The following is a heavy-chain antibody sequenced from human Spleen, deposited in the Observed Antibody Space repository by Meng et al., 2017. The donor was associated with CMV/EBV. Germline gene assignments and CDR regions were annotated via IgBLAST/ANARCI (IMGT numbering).Heavy chain of an antibody. CDR1: GYTFTGYY. Sequence: ASVKVSCKASGYTFTGYYMHWVRQAPGQGLEWMGWINPNSGGTNYAQKFQGRVTMTRDTSISTAYMELSRLRSDDTAVYYCASRYCSSTSCYTPGDYYGMDVWGQGTTVTVSS. J-gene: IGHJ6*02. CDR2: INPNSGGT. CDR3: ASRYCSSTSCYTPGDYYGMDV. V-gene: IGHV1-2*02. D-gene: IGHD2-2*02.